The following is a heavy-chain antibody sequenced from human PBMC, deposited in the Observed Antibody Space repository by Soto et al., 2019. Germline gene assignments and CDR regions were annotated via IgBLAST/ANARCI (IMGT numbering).Heavy chain of an antibody. J-gene: IGHJ6*02. CDR1: GGSITSDYSC. V-gene: IGHV4-30-4*01. D-gene: IGHD2-2*01. Sequence: SETLSLTCTVSGGSITSDYSCWSWIRQPPGEGLEWIGHILDSGTTYTNPSLRSQVAISLDTSKNQFSLKLSSVTAADTAVYYCARVSVVGVTYGMDVWGQGTTVTVSS. CDR2: ILDSGTT. CDR3: ARVSVVGVTYGMDV.